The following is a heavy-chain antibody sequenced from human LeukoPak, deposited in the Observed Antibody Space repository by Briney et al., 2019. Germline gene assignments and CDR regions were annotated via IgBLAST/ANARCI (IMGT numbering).Heavy chain of an antibody. V-gene: IGHV4-61*08. D-gene: IGHD1/OR15-1a*01. CDR2: LYNSGNT. CDR1: GGSISSGGYY. CDR3: ARGRLTTPNWFGP. J-gene: IGHJ5*02. Sequence: SQTLSLTCTVSGGSISSGGYYWTWIRQPPGKGLEWLGYLYNSGNTNYNPSLKSRVTMSVDTSTNQFSLRLTSVTAADTAVYYCARGRLTTPNWFGPWGQGILVTVSS.